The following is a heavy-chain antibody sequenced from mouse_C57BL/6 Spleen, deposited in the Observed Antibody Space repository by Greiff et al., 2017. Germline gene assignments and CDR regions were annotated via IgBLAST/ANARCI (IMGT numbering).Heavy chain of an antibody. D-gene: IGHD1-1*01. CDR2: ISSGSSTI. Sequence: EVKVVESGGGLVKPGGSLKLSCAASGFTFSDYGMHWVRQAPEKGLEWVAYISSGSSTIYYADTVKGRFTISRDNAKNTLFLQMTSLRSEDTAMYYCARYGSSHYAMDYWGQGTSVTVSS. CDR3: ARYGSSHYAMDY. J-gene: IGHJ4*01. V-gene: IGHV5-17*01. CDR1: GFTFSDYG.